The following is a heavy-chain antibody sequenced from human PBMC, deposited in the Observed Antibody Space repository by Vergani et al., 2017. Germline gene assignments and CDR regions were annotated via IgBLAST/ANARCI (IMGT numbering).Heavy chain of an antibody. J-gene: IGHJ4*02. D-gene: IGHD3-3*01. V-gene: IGHV1-46*01. CDR1: GYTFTSYY. CDR2: INPSGGST. Sequence: QVQLVQSGAEVKKPGASVKVSCKASGYTFTSYYMHWVRQAPGQGLEWMGIINPSGGSTSYAQKFQGRVTMTRDTSPSTVYMELSSLRSEDTAVYYCARGRGYYDFWSVYHDPPIDYWGQGTLVTVSS. CDR3: ARGRGYYDFWSVYHDPPIDY.